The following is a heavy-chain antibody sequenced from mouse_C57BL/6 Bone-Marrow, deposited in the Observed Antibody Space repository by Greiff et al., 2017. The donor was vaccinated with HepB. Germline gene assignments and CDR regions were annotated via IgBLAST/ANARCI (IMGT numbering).Heavy chain of an antibody. V-gene: IGHV1-64*01. CDR1: GYTFTSYW. J-gene: IGHJ1*03. Sequence: QVQLQQPGAELVKPGASVKLSCKASGYTFTSYWMHWVKQRPGQGLEWIGMIHPNSGSTNYNEKFKSKATLTVDKSSSTAYMQLSSLKSDDAAVYYCAIRVDYYGSSYWYFDVWGTGTTVTVSS. CDR3: AIRVDYYGSSYWYFDV. D-gene: IGHD1-1*01. CDR2: IHPNSGST.